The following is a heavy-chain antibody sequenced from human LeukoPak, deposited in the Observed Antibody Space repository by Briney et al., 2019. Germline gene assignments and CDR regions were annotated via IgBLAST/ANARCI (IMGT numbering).Heavy chain of an antibody. J-gene: IGHJ4*02. CDR1: GYTFTSYG. Sequence: AASVKVSCKASGYTFTSYGISWVRQAPGQGLEWMGWISAYNGNTNYAQKLQGRVTMTTDTSTSTAYMELRSLRAEDTAVYYCAKRSALLVGATFDYWGQGTLVTVSS. V-gene: IGHV1-18*01. D-gene: IGHD1-26*01. CDR3: AKRSALLVGATFDY. CDR2: ISAYNGNT.